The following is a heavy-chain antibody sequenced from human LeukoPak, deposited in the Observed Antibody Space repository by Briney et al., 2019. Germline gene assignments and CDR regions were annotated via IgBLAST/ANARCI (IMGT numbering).Heavy chain of an antibody. CDR2: TYYRSKWYN. Sequence: SQTLPLTCAISADSVSSNSAAWHWIRQSPSRGLEWLGRTYYRSKWYNDYAVSVKSRITINPDTSKNQFSLQLNSVTPEDTAVYYCARDQLLWHDAFDIWGQGTMVTVSS. D-gene: IGHD2/OR15-2a*01. V-gene: IGHV6-1*01. CDR1: ADSVSSNSAA. J-gene: IGHJ3*02. CDR3: ARDQLLWHDAFDI.